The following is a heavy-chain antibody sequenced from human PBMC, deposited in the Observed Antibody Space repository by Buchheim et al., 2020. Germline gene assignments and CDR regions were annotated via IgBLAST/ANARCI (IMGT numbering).Heavy chain of an antibody. CDR3: ARTRTDFGSSGYPIYYFDY. CDR2: ISSSSSYT. CDR1: GFTFSVYY. J-gene: IGHJ4*02. V-gene: IGHV3-11*06. Sequence: QVQLVESGGGLVKPGGSLRLSCAASGFTFSVYYMSWIRQAPGKGLEWVSYISSSSSYTNYADSVKGRFTISRDNAKNSLYLQMNSLRAEDTAVYYCARTRTDFGSSGYPIYYFDYWGQGTL. D-gene: IGHD3-22*01.